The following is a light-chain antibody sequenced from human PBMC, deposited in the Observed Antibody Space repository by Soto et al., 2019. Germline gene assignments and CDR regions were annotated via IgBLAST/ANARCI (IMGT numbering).Light chain of an antibody. CDR3: HQYDLYPLT. V-gene: IGKV1-16*01. CDR2: AAS. CDR1: QDISSY. J-gene: IGKJ4*01. Sequence: DIQMTQSPSSLSASVGERVTISCRASQDISSYLAWFQQKPGKAPKSLIFAASRLQGGVPSRFGGSGSGTDFTLTITSLQPEDFATYYCHQYDLYPLTFGGGTRVEI.